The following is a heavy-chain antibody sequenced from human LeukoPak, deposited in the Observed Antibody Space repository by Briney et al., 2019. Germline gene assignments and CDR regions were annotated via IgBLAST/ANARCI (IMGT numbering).Heavy chain of an antibody. CDR1: GFTFSSYA. D-gene: IGHD2-15*01. CDR3: ARDGGCSGGSCYSMHYYYYMDV. V-gene: IGHV3-30*01. J-gene: IGHJ6*03. CDR2: ISYDGSNK. Sequence: PGRSLRLSCAAPGFTFSSYAMHWVRQAPGKGLEWVAVISYDGSNKYYADSVKGRFTISRDNSKNTLYLQMNSLRAEDTAVYYCARDGGCSGGSCYSMHYYYYMDVWGKGTTVTVSS.